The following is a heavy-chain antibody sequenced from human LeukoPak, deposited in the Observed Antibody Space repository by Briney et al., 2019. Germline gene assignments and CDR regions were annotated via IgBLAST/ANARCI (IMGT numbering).Heavy chain of an antibody. CDR3: ARDPTYYYGSGSVDY. CDR2: IWYDGSNK. J-gene: IGHJ4*02. D-gene: IGHD3-10*01. Sequence: GGSLRLSCAASGFTLSSYGMHWVRQAPGKGLEWVAVIWYDGSNKYYADSVKGRFTISRDNSKNTLYLQMNSLRAEDTAVYYCARDPTYYYGSGSVDYWGQGTLVTVSS. V-gene: IGHV3-33*01. CDR1: GFTLSSYG.